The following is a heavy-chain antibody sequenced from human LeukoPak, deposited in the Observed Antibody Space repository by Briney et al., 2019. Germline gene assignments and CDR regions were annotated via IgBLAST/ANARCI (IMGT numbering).Heavy chain of an antibody. CDR2: IYCSGST. V-gene: IGHV4-59*01. D-gene: IGHD2-2*01. Sequence: SETLSLTCTVSGGSISSYYWSWIRQPPGKGLEWIGYIYCSGSTNYNPSLKSRVTISVDTSKNQFSLKLSSVTAADTAVYYCARDFGSLGNFVVVPAAIFGAFDIWGQGTMVTVSS. CDR3: ARDFGSLGNFVVVPAAIFGAFDI. J-gene: IGHJ3*02. CDR1: GGSISSYY.